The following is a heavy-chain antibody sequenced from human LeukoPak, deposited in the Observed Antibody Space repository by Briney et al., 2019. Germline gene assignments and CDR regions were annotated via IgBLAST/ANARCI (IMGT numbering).Heavy chain of an antibody. CDR3: ARHGPQLDYYGSGSFDY. J-gene: IGHJ4*02. CDR1: GVSISSSNSY. D-gene: IGHD3-10*01. CDR2: IYYSGNT. Sequence: PSETLSLICTVSGVSISSSNSYWGWIRQPPGKGLEWIGSIYYSGNTYYNASLKSQVSISIDTSKNQFSLRLTSVTAADTAVYYCARHGPQLDYYGSGSFDYWGQGTLVTVSS. V-gene: IGHV4-39*01.